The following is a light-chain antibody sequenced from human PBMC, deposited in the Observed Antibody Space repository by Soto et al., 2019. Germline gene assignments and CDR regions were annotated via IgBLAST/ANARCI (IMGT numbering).Light chain of an antibody. CDR2: DVS. V-gene: IGLV2-14*01. CDR1: SSDVGGYIY. CDR3: CSYTSSSTYV. J-gene: IGLJ1*01. Sequence: QSVLTQPASMSGSPGQSITISCTGTSSDVGGYIYVSWYQQHPGKAPKLMIYDVSKRPSGVSNRFSGSKSGNTASLTISGLQAEDEADYYCCSYTSSSTYVFGTGTKVTVL.